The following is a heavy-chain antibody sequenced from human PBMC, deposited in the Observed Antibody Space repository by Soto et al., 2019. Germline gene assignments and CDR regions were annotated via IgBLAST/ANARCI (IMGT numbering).Heavy chain of an antibody. J-gene: IGHJ6*02. CDR2: IDSGGST. CDR1: GFTFSTYA. Sequence: GGSLRLSCAASGFTFSTYAVAWVRQTPGKGLEWVSSIDSGGSTYYADSVKGRFTISRDNSKSTLYLQMNSLRAEDTALYYCAKGRSYYYYYGVDVWGQGTTVTVSS. V-gene: IGHV3-23*01. CDR3: AKGRSYYYYYGVDV.